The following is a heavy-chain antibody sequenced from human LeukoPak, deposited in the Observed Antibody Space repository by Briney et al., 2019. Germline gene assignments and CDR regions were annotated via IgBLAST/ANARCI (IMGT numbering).Heavy chain of an antibody. CDR3: ATIKRGNIYGYFDF. V-gene: IGHV4-59*11. CDR2: MLDTVTT. D-gene: IGHD5-18*01. J-gene: IGHJ4*02. CDR1: GGSMNSHY. Sequence: PSETLSLTCTVSGGSMNSHYWSWIRQPPGKGREWIGYMLDTVTTKDNPSLKSRFTLSADTSKNQFSLRPTSVTAADTAGYYCATIKRGNIYGYFDFWGQGILVTVSS.